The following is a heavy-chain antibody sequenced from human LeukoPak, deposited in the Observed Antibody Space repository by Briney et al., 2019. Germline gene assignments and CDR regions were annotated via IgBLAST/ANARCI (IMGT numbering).Heavy chain of an antibody. D-gene: IGHD6-13*01. J-gene: IGHJ6*03. CDR3: ARRHSSSWPPKQKTFYYYYYYMDV. CDR1: GGSFSGYY. CDR2: INHSGST. Sequence: SETLSLTCAVYGGSFSGYYWSWIRQPPGKGLEWIGEINHSGSTNYNPSLKSRVTISVDTSKNQFSLKLSSVTAADTAVYYCARRHSSSWPPKQKTFYYYYYYMDVWGKGTTVTVSS. V-gene: IGHV4-34*01.